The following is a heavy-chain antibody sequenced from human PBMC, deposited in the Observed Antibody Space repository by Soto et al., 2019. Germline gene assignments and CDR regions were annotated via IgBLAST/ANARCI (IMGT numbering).Heavy chain of an antibody. CDR3: ARGDRWMVLGVINYYYYMDV. CDR1: GFTFSSYW. D-gene: IGHD3-10*01. Sequence: GGSLRLSCAASGFTFSSYWMHWVRQAPGKGLVWVSRINSDGSSTSYADSVKGRFTISRDNAKNTLYLQMNSLRAEDTAVYYCARGDRWMVLGVINYYYYMDVWGKGTTVTVSS. V-gene: IGHV3-74*01. CDR2: INSDGSST. J-gene: IGHJ6*03.